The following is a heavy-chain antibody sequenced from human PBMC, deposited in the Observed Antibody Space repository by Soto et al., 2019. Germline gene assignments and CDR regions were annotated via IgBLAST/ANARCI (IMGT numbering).Heavy chain of an antibody. CDR1: GGSISSGDYY. V-gene: IGHV4-30-4*01. CDR3: ARARGARYFDY. J-gene: IGHJ4*02. D-gene: IGHD2-15*01. Sequence: PSETLFLTCTVSGGSISSGDYYWSWIRQPPGKGLEWIGYIYYSGSTYYNPSLKSRVTISVDTSKNQFSLKLSSVTAADTAVYYCARARGARYFDYWGQGTLVTV. CDR2: IYYSGST.